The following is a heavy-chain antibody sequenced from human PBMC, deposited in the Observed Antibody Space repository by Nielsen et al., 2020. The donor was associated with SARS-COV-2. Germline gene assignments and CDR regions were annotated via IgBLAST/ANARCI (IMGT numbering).Heavy chain of an antibody. D-gene: IGHD6-6*01. CDR1: GFTFSSYG. Sequence: GGSLRLSCAASGFTFSSYGMHWVRQAPGKGLEWVAVISYDGSNKYYADSVKGRFTISRDNSKNTLYLQMNSLRAEDTAVYYCAKDGLGDGMDVWGQGTTVTVSS. CDR3: AKDGLGDGMDV. CDR2: ISYDGSNK. V-gene: IGHV3-30*18. J-gene: IGHJ6*02.